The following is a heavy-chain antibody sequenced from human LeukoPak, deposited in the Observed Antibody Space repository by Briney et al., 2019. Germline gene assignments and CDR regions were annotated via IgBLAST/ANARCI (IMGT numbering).Heavy chain of an antibody. Sequence: GGSLRLSCTASGLTFGDYAMSWFRQAPGKGLEWVGFIRSKAYGGTTEYAASVKGRFTISRDDSKSIAYLQMNSLKTEDTAVYYCTRVGVDIVATISFDYWGQGTLVTVSS. CDR2: IRSKAYGGTT. J-gene: IGHJ4*02. D-gene: IGHD5-12*01. CDR1: GLTFGDYA. V-gene: IGHV3-49*03. CDR3: TRVGVDIVATISFDY.